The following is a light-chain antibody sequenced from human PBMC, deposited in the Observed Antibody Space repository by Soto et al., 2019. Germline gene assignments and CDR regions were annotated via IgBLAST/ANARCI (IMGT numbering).Light chain of an antibody. V-gene: IGLV2-14*01. J-gene: IGLJ1*01. CDR2: DVS. CDR3: SSYTSTSTYI. Sequence: QSALTQPAPVSGSPGQSITISCTGTSSDVGGYNYVSWYQQPPGKAPKLMIYDVSNRPSGVSDRFSGSKSGNTASLTISGLQAEDEADYYCSSYTSTSTYIFVTGTKVTVL. CDR1: SSDVGGYNY.